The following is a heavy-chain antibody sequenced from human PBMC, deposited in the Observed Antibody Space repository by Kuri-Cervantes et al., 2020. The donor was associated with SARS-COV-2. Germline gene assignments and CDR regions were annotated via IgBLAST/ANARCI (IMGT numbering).Heavy chain of an antibody. V-gene: IGHV4-39*01. CDR2: IYYSGST. CDR1: GGSISSSSYY. Sequence: SETLSLTCTVSGGSISSSSYYWGWIRQPPGKGLEWIGSIYYSGSTYYNPSLKSRVTISVDTSKNQFSLKLSSVTAADTAVYYCARHYRGSYPDYWGQGTLVTVSS. D-gene: IGHD1-26*01. J-gene: IGHJ4*02. CDR3: ARHYRGSYPDY.